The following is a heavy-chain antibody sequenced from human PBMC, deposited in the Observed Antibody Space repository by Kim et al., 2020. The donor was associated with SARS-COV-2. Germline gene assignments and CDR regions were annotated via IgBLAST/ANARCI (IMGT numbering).Heavy chain of an antibody. CDR2: ISWNSGSI. D-gene: IGHD3-3*01. V-gene: IGHV3-9*01. CDR1: GFTFGDYA. CDR3: AKDRREWLSYYYYYCMDV. J-gene: IGHJ6*03. Sequence: GGSLRLSCAASGFTFGDYAMHWVRQAPGKGLEWVSGISWNSGSIGYADSVKGRFTISRDNAKNSLYLQMNSLRAEDTALYYCAKDRREWLSYYYYYCMDVWGKGTTVTVSS.